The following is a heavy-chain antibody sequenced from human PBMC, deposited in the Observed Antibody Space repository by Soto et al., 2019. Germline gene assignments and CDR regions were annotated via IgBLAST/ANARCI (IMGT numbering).Heavy chain of an antibody. Sequence: LPPKKGLEWIGYIRYSVNIYYSPSLESRISISVDTSKNQFSLKLSSVTAADTGVYYCAMTKRSSWSPFVYWCQGPQGTGSS. CDR3: AMTKRSSWSPFVY. V-gene: IGHV4-31*02. CDR2: IRYSVNI. D-gene: IGHD6-13*01. J-gene: IGHJ4*02.